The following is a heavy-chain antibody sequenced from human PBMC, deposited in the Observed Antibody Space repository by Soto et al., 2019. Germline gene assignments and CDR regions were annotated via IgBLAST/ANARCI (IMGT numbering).Heavy chain of an antibody. V-gene: IGHV3-7*05. CDR1: GFTFSSYW. D-gene: IGHD6-13*01. CDR2: IKQDGSEK. Sequence: GGSLRLSCAASGFTFSSYWMSWVRQAPGKGLEWVANIKQDGSEKYYVDSVKGRFTISRDNAKNSLYLQMNSLRAEDTAVYYCARGVAAAYYYYYGMDVWGQGTTVTVSS. CDR3: ARGVAAAYYYYYGMDV. J-gene: IGHJ6*02.